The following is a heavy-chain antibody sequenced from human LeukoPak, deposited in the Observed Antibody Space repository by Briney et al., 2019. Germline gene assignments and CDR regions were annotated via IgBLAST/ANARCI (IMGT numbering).Heavy chain of an antibody. V-gene: IGHV4-39*01. CDR3: ARLVDYCDSRGYFDS. J-gene: IGHJ4*02. CDR2: IYFSGST. D-gene: IGHD3-22*01. CDR1: GGSISSSGYY. Sequence: SETLSLTCAVSGGSISSSGYYWGWVRQSPGKGLEWIGIIYFSGSTYYNPSLKSRVTISVDTSKNQFSLKLSSVTAADTAVYYCARLVDYCDSRGYFDSWGQGTLVTVSS.